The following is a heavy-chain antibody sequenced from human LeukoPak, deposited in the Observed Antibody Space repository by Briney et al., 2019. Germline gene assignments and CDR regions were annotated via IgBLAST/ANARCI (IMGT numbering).Heavy chain of an antibody. CDR2: INHSGST. CDR1: GGSFSGYY. Sequence: SETLSLTCAVYGGSFSGYYWSWIRQPPGKGLEWIGEINHSGSTNYNPSLKSRVTISVDTSKNQFSLKLSSVTAADTAVYYCARLASGWPFDYWGQGTLVTVSS. V-gene: IGHV4-34*01. D-gene: IGHD6-19*01. CDR3: ARLASGWPFDY. J-gene: IGHJ4*02.